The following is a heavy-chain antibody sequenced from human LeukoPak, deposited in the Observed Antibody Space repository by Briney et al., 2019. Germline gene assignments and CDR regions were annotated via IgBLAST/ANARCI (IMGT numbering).Heavy chain of an antibody. CDR2: ISAYNGNT. CDR3: ARTEGRRITMVRGVIITPYYFDY. Sequence: ASVKVSCKASGGTFSSYAISWVRQAPGQGLEWMGWISAYNGNTNYAQKLQGRVTMTTDTSTSTAYMELRSLRSDDTAVYYCARTEGRRITMVRGVIITPYYFDYWGQGTLVTVSS. J-gene: IGHJ4*02. D-gene: IGHD3-10*01. CDR1: GGTFSSYA. V-gene: IGHV1-18*01.